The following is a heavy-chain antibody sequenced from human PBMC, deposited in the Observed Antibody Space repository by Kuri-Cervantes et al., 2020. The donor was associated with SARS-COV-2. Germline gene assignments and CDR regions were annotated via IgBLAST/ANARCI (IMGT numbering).Heavy chain of an antibody. D-gene: IGHD2-2*01. V-gene: IGHV3-23*01. CDR2: INGSGGST. CDR3: ARSRGGGYCSSTSCYAGFDAFDI. Sequence: GGSLRLSCAASGFTFSNYAMNWVRQAPGKGLEWVSGINGSGGSTYYADSVKGRFTISRDNSKNTLFLQMNSLRAEDTAVYYCARSRGGGYCSSTSCYAGFDAFDIWGQGTMVTVSS. J-gene: IGHJ3*02. CDR1: GFTFSNYA.